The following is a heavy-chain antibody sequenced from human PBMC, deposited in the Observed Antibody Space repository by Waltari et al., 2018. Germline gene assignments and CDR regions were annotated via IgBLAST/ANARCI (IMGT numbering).Heavy chain of an antibody. J-gene: IGHJ4*02. CDR1: GFTFSSYA. CDR2: ISYDGSNK. D-gene: IGHD1-26*01. V-gene: IGHV3-30-3*01. CDR3: ARGVSGSYPGNY. Sequence: QVQLVESGGGVVQPGRSLRLSCAASGFTFSSYAMHWVRQAPGKGLEWVAGISYDGSNKYYADSVKGRFTISRDNSKNTLYLQMNSLRAEDTAVYYCARGVSGSYPGNYWGQGTLVTVSS.